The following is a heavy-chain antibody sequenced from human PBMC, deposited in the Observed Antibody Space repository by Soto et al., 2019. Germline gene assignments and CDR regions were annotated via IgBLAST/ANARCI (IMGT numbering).Heavy chain of an antibody. Sequence: PSETLSLTCTVSGGSIGSGGYWWSWIRQHPGRGLEWIGFVSYTGNTQYNPSLKSRVNISVDTSTKQFSLKLSSVTAADTAVYYCARGTPVWGKGILVTVSS. V-gene: IGHV4-31*03. J-gene: IGHJ4*02. CDR3: ARGTPV. CDR2: VSYTGNT. CDR1: GGSIGSGGYW. D-gene: IGHD2-2*01.